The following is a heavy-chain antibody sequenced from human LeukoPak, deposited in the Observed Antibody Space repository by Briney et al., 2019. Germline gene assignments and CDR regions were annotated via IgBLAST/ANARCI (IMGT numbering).Heavy chain of an antibody. CDR1: GGSISSSSYY. D-gene: IGHD1-26*01. J-gene: IGHJ5*02. CDR2: IYYSGST. CDR3: ARSRSGSYFWFDP. Sequence: SETLSLTCTVSGGSISSSSYYWGWIRQPPGKGLEWIGSIYYSGSTYYNPSLKSRVTISVDTSKNQFSLKLSSVTAADTAVYYCARSRSGSYFWFDPWGQGTLVTVSS. V-gene: IGHV4-39*01.